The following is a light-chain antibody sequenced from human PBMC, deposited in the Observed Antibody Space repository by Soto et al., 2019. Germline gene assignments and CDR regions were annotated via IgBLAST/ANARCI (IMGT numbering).Light chain of an antibody. CDR2: DVS. Sequence: QSVLTQPASVSGSPGQSITISCTGTSSDVGGYNYVSWYQHHPGKAPKLMIYDVSNRPSGVSNRFSGSKSGNTASLSISGLQPADEADYYCSSYRTSNTRQIVCGTGTKVTV. CDR3: SSYRTSNTRQIV. J-gene: IGLJ1*01. CDR1: SSDVGGYNY. V-gene: IGLV2-14*03.